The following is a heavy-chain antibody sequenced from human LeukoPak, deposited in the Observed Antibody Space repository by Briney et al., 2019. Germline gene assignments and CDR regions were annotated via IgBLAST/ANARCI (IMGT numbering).Heavy chain of an antibody. V-gene: IGHV4-59*01. CDR2: IYYTGST. Sequence: SETLSLTCSVSGGSISNYYWSWIRQPPGKGLERIGYIYYTGSTNFNPSLKSRVTMSVDTARNQFSLRLSSVTAAVTAIYYCERHNGGSVRGNFDPWGQGTLVTVSS. D-gene: IGHD2-15*01. CDR1: GGSISNYY. CDR3: ERHNGGSVRGNFDP. J-gene: IGHJ5*02.